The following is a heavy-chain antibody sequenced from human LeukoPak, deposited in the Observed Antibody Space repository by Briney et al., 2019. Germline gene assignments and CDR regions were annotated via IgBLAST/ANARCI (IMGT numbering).Heavy chain of an antibody. D-gene: IGHD1-1*01. CDR3: AKGYSKDYDY. CDR1: GFTFDDYA. J-gene: IGHJ4*02. V-gene: IGHV3-9*01. CDR2: ISWNSGSI. Sequence: PGRSLRLSCAASGFTFDDYAMHWVRQAPGKGLEWVSGISWNSGSIGYADSVKGRFTISRDNAKNSLYLQMNSLRAEDTALYYCAKGYSKDYDYWGQGTLVTV.